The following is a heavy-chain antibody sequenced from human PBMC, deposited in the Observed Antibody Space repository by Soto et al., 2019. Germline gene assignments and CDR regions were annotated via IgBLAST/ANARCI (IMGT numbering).Heavy chain of an antibody. CDR2: IDPSDSYT. J-gene: IGHJ6*02. D-gene: IGHD2-2*01. CDR3: ASSPRGYCSSTSCRELGNYYGMDV. Sequence: GESLKITCTGSGYRFTRYWISWVRQMPGKGLEWMGRIDPSDSYTNYSPSFQGHVTISADKSISTAYLQWSSLKASDTAMYYCASSPRGYCSSTSCRELGNYYGMDVWGQGTTVTVSS. V-gene: IGHV5-10-1*01. CDR1: GYRFTRYW.